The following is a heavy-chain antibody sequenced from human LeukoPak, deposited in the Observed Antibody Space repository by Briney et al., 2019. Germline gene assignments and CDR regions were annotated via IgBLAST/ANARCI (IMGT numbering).Heavy chain of an antibody. V-gene: IGHV4-38-2*01. J-gene: IGHJ4*02. CDR3: ATAPEEYYDYVWGSYRYTGSDY. CDR2: IYDSGST. D-gene: IGHD3-16*02. CDR1: GYSISSGYY. Sequence: SETLSLTCAVSGYSISSGYYWGWIRQPPGKGLEWIGSIYDSGSTYYNPSLKSRVTISVDTTKNQFSLKLSSVTAADTAVYYCATAPEEYYDYVWGSYRYTGSDYWGQGTLVTVSS.